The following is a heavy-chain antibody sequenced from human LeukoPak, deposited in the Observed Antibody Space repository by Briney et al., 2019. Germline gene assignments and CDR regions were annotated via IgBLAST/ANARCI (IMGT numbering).Heavy chain of an antibody. CDR3: ARGSIVGATFDYFDY. CDR2: INPNSGDT. V-gene: IGHV1-2*02. Sequence: ASVKVSCKASGYIFTGYYMHWARQAPGQGLEWMGWINPNSGDTNYAQKFQGRVTMTRDTSISTAYMELSRLRSDDTAVYYCARGSIVGATFDYFDYWGQGTLVTVSS. CDR1: GYIFTGYY. D-gene: IGHD1-26*01. J-gene: IGHJ4*02.